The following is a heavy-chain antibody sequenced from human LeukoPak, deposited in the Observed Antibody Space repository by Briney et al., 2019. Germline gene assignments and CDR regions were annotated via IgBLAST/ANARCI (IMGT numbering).Heavy chain of an antibody. V-gene: IGHV1-69*05. CDR3: ARGPSLGFQEYYFDY. Sequence: SVKVSCKASGGTFSSYAISWVRQAPGQGLEWMGGIIPIFGTANYAQKFQGRVTITRDTSASTAYMELSSLRSEDTAVYYCARGPSLGFQEYYFDYWGQGTLVTVSS. D-gene: IGHD3-3*01. CDR1: GGTFSSYA. CDR2: IIPIFGTA. J-gene: IGHJ4*02.